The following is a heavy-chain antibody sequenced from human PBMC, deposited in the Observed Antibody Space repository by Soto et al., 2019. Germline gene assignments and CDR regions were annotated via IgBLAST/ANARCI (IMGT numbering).Heavy chain of an antibody. CDR2: IYYSGST. D-gene: IGHD4-4*01. J-gene: IGHJ6*02. CDR1: GGSISSGGYY. V-gene: IGHV4-31*03. CDR3: ARESHDYSNQRGYGMDV. Sequence: SETLSLTCTVSGGSISSGGYYWSWIRQHPGKGLEWIGYIYYSGSTYYNPSLKSRVTISVDTSKNQFSLKLSSVTAADTAVYYCARESHDYSNQRGYGMDVWGQGTTVTVSS.